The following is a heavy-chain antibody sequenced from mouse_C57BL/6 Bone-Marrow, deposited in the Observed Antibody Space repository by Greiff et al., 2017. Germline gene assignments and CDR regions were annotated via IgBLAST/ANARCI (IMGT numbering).Heavy chain of an antibody. Sequence: VQLKQSGPVLVKPGASVKMSCKASGYTFTDYYMNWVKQSPGKSLEWIGVINPYNGGTSYNQKFKGKATLTVDKSSSTAYMELHSLTSEDSAVYYCASRYFDDWGTGTTVTVSS. CDR1: GYTFTDYY. CDR2: INPYNGGT. V-gene: IGHV1-19*01. J-gene: IGHJ1*03. CDR3: ASRYFDD.